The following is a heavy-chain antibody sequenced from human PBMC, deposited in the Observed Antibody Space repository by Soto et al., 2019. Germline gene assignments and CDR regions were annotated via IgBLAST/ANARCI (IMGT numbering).Heavy chain of an antibody. V-gene: IGHV3-30*03. CDR3: ITTFDAFDI. Sequence: QVQLVESGGGVVQPGRSLRLSCAASGFTFSDSGMHWVRQAPGKGLEWVTSISYHSSDKYYIDSVKGRFTISRDNSKNPLYLQMNSLRTEDTAMYYCITTFDAFDIWGQGTMVTVSS. D-gene: IGHD2-2*01. CDR2: ISYHSSDK. J-gene: IGHJ3*02. CDR1: GFTFSDSG.